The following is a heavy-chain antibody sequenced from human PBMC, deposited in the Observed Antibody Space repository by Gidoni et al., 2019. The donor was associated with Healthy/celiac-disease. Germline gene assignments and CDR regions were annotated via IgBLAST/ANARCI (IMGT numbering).Heavy chain of an antibody. CDR3: ARFLPASMIVVAEGAFDI. CDR1: GFSLSNARMG. CDR2: IFSNDEK. Sequence: QVTLKESGPVLVKPTETLTLTCTVSGFSLSNARMGVSWIRQPPGKALEWLAHIFSNDEKSYSTSLKSRLTISKDTSKSQLVLTMTNMDPVDTATYYCARFLPASMIVVAEGAFDIWGQGTMVTVSS. J-gene: IGHJ3*02. D-gene: IGHD3-22*01. V-gene: IGHV2-26*01.